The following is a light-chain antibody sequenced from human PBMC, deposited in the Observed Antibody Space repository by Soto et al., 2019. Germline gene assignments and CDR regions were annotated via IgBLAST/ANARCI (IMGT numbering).Light chain of an antibody. CDR1: QSVNSN. CDR2: DAS. J-gene: IGKJ4*01. V-gene: IGKV3-11*01. Sequence: SPGTLSLSTGERATLSCRASQSVNSNSLAGYQQNPGQAPRLLSYDASNRATGIPARFSGSGSGTDFTLTISSLEPEDFAVYCCQQRSNWPPTFGGAAMADNK. CDR3: QQRSNWPPT.